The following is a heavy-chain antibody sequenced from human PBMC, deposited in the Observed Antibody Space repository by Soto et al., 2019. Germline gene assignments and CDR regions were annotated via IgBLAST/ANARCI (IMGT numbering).Heavy chain of an antibody. CDR1: GYTFTSYA. V-gene: IGHV1-3*01. CDR3: AADTGFRLGYCSGGSCSTYYYYGMDV. J-gene: IGHJ6*02. D-gene: IGHD2-15*01. CDR2: INAGNGNT. Sequence: ASVKVSCKASGYTFTSYAMHWVRQAPGQRLEWMGWINAGNGNTKYSQKFQGRVTITRDTSTSTAYMELSSLRSEDTAVYYCAADTGFRLGYCSGGSCSTYYYYGMDVWGQGTTVTVS.